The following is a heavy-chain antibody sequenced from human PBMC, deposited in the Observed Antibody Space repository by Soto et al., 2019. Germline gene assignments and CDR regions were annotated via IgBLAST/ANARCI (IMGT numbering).Heavy chain of an antibody. CDR1: GFTFSYYW. CDR2: IHSDGSST. CDR3: ARGDRGAFDL. Sequence: EVQLVESGGGLVQPGESLRLSCAAFGFTFSYYWMHWVRQAPGKGLVLVSRIHSDGSSTTYADSVKGRFSISRDNARNTVYLQMNSLRAEDTAVYYCARGDRGAFDLWVQGTVLTVSS. J-gene: IGHJ3*01. V-gene: IGHV3-74*01. D-gene: IGHD1-26*01.